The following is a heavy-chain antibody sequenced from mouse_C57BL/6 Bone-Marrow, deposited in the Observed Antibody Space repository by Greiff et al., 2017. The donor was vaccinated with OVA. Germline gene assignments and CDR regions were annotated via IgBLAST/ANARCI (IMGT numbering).Heavy chain of an antibody. CDR1: GYTFTSYG. CDR2: IYPRSGNT. V-gene: IGHV1-81*01. Sequence: VQLQQSGAELARPGASVKLSCKASGYTFTSYGISWVKQRTGQGLEWIGEIYPRSGNTYYNEKFKGKATLTADKSYSTEYMELRSLTSEDSAVYFCARRGSSGLFAYWGQGTLVTVSA. D-gene: IGHD3-2*02. J-gene: IGHJ3*01. CDR3: ARRGSSGLFAY.